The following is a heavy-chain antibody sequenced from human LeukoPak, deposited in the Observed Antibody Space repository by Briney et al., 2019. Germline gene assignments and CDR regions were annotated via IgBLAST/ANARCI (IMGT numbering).Heavy chain of an antibody. CDR2: INPNSGGT. CDR3: ARGGGEEVPAAPYYYYGMDV. Sequence: ASVKVSCKASGYTFTGYYMHWVRQAPGQGLEWMGRINPNSGGTNYAQKFQGRVTMTKDTSISTAYMELSRLRSDDTAVYYCARGGGEEVPAAPYYYYGMDVWGQGTTVTVSS. CDR1: GYTFTGYY. V-gene: IGHV1-2*06. J-gene: IGHJ6*02. D-gene: IGHD2-2*01.